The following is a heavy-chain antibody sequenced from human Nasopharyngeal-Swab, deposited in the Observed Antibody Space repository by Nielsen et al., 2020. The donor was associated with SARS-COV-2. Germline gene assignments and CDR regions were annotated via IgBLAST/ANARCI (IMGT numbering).Heavy chain of an antibody. CDR2: INDHGDRI. Sequence: GESLKISCSASGFFLTTNAMHWVRQAPGKGLEYVSSINDHGDRIHYADSVRGRFTISRDIYKNTLYLQMSSLRPEDTAVYYCARGVVMVGGTRWFDPWGQGALVTVSS. J-gene: IGHJ5*02. V-gene: IGHV3-64D*08. CDR3: ARGVVMVGGTRWFDP. CDR1: GFFLTTNA. D-gene: IGHD2-15*01.